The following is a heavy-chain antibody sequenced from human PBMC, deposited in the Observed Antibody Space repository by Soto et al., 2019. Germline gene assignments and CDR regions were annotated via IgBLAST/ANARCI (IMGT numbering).Heavy chain of an antibody. CDR3: AREVGYGDFSAALLD. V-gene: IGHV1-69*01. J-gene: IGHJ4*02. CDR1: GGTFSSHS. D-gene: IGHD4-17*01. CDR2: VISLFGTV. Sequence: VQLMQSGAEVKKPGSSVKVSCKASGGTFSSHSINWVRQAPGPGLEWMGGVISLFGTVNYAHNFKGRVMITADQSTSTAYMELNSLISDDTAVYYCAREVGYGDFSAALLDWGQGTMVTVSS.